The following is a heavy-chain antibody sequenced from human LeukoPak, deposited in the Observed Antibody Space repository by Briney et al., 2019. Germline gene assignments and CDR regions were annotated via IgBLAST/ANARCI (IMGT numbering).Heavy chain of an antibody. D-gene: IGHD3-10*01. CDR1: GFTFRTYC. CDR2: INSDGSTT. V-gene: IGHV3-74*01. J-gene: IGHJ4*02. Sequence: PGGSLRLSCAASGFTFRTYCMHWVRQTPGQGLDCVSRINSDGSTTNYADSVKGRFTVSRDNVQNSLYLQMSSLRAEDTAVYYCARAGNYYFEYWGQGALVTVSS. CDR3: ARAGNYYFEY.